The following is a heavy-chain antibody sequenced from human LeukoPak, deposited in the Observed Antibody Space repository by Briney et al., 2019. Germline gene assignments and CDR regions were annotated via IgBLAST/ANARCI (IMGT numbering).Heavy chain of an antibody. D-gene: IGHD3-10*01. CDR2: IYYSGST. Sequence: SETLSLTCTVSGGSISSSSYYWGWIRQPPGKGLEWIGSIYYSGSTYYNPSLKSRVTISVDTSKNQFSLKLNSVTAADTAVYYCAIWFGELGDYFDYWGQGTLVTVSS. CDR3: AIWFGELGDYFDY. V-gene: IGHV4-39*07. CDR1: GGSISSSSYY. J-gene: IGHJ4*02.